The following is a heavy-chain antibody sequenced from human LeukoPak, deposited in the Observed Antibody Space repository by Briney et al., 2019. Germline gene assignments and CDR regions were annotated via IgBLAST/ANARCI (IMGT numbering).Heavy chain of an antibody. CDR3: ARVGRYCSSTSCYTGYYYGMDV. J-gene: IGHJ6*02. CDR2: ISDSGGRT. Sequence: GGSLRLSCTASGFTFSSYAMSWVRQPPGKGLEWVSVISDSGGRTYYADSVKGRFTISRDNSKNTLYLQMNSLRAEDTAVYYCARVGRYCSSTSCYTGYYYGMDVWGQGTTVTVSS. CDR1: GFTFSSYA. V-gene: IGHV3-23*01. D-gene: IGHD2-2*02.